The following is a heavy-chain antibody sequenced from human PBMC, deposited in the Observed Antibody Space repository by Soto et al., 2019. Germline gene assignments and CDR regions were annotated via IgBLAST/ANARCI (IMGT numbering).Heavy chain of an antibody. J-gene: IGHJ4*02. CDR1: GGSISSSSYY. D-gene: IGHD3-9*01. Sequence: QLQLQESGPGLVKPSETLSLTCTVSGGSISSSSYYWGWIRQPPGKGLEWIGSIYYSGSTYYNPSLKSRVTISVDTSKNQFSLKLSSVTAADTAVYYCARQGRYFDWYERPYLGLNWGQGTLVTVSS. CDR3: ARQGRYFDWYERPYLGLN. V-gene: IGHV4-39*01. CDR2: IYYSGST.